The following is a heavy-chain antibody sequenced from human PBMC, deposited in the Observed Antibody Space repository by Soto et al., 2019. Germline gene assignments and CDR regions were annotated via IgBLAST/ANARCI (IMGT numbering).Heavy chain of an antibody. J-gene: IGHJ6*02. D-gene: IGHD3-9*01. Sequence: ASVKVSCKASGGTFSSYAISWVRQAPGQGLEWMGGIIPIFGTANYAQKFQGRVTITADESTSTAYMELSSLRSEDTAVYHCARVKDSYDILTGYYMGHYGMDVWGQGTTVTVSS. V-gene: IGHV1-69*13. CDR1: GGTFSSYA. CDR3: ARVKDSYDILTGYYMGHYGMDV. CDR2: IIPIFGTA.